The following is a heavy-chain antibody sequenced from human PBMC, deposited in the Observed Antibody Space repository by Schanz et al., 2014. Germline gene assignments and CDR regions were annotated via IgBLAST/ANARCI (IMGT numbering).Heavy chain of an antibody. Sequence: VQLVESGGGVVQPGGSLRLSCAASGFSFSSYGMHWVRQAPGKGLEWVANIRQDGSAKFYVDSVNSRFAISRDNAENSVYLQMNSLRAEDTAVYYCARDGFGGYLDSWGQGTLVTVSS. CDR1: GFSFSSYG. J-gene: IGHJ4*02. D-gene: IGHD3-10*01. V-gene: IGHV3-7*03. CDR2: IRQDGSAK. CDR3: ARDGFGGYLDS.